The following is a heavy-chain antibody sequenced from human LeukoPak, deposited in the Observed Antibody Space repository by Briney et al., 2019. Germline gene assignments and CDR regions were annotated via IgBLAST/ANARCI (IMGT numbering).Heavy chain of an antibody. CDR2: LYPDGSAT. CDR3: ARLGYGDYALDY. J-gene: IGHJ4*02. V-gene: IGHV5-51*01. D-gene: IGHD4-17*01. CDR1: GYPFNNYW. Sequence: KGGESLKISCKSSGYPFNNYWIGWVRQMPGRGLEWMGMLYPDGSATTYHPSFEGRVTISADKSVTTAYLEWNSLKASDTAMYYCARLGYGDYALDYWGREPWSPSPQ.